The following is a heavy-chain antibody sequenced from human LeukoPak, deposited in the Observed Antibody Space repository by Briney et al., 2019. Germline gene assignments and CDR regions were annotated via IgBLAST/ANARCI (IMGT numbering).Heavy chain of an antibody. CDR1: GFTFSSYA. V-gene: IGHV3-23*01. Sequence: GRSLRLSCVASGFTFSSYAMTWVRQAPGMGLEWVSAITASGGSTYYADSVKGRFTISRDNSRNTLYLQMNSLRADDTAVYYCAKSQYSSSWYYFDYWGQGTLVTVSS. D-gene: IGHD6-13*01. CDR3: AKSQYSSSWYYFDY. CDR2: ITASGGST. J-gene: IGHJ4*02.